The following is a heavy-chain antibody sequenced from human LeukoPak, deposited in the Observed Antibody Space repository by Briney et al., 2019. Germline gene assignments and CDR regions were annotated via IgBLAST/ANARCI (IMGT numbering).Heavy chain of an antibody. CDR1: GFTFSSYS. V-gene: IGHV3-21*04. J-gene: IGHJ3*02. CDR3: ARYLADIVVVPAAFDAFDI. CDR2: ISSSSSYI. D-gene: IGHD2-2*01. Sequence: GGSLRLSCAASGFTFSSYSMNWVRQAPGKGLEWVSSISSSSSYIYYADSVKGRFTISRDNAKNSLYLQMNSLRAEDTALYYCARYLADIVVVPAAFDAFDIWGQGTMVTVSS.